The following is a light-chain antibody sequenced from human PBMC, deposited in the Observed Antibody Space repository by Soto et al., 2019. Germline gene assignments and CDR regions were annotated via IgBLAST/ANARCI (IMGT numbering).Light chain of an antibody. J-gene: IGLJ1*01. CDR1: TSDIGGFNY. CDR3: SSYTTGDTHL. V-gene: IGLV2-14*01. Sequence: QSVLTQPASVSGSPGQSITISCTGTTSDIGGFNYVSWYQQYPGEAPKLILYEVNIRPSGVSNRFSGSKSGDTASLTISGLQAADEADFYCSSYTTGDTHLSGSGTKGTVL. CDR2: EVN.